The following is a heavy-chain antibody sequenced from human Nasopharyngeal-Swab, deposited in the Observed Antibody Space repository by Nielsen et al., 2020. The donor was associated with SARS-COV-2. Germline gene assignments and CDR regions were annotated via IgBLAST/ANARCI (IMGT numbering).Heavy chain of an antibody. Sequence: GEALKISCAASGFTVSSNYMSWVRQAPGKGLEWVSVIYSGGSTYYADSVKGRFTISRDNSKNTLYLQMSSLRAEDTAVYYCAREPQVGYYYDSSGYYGYWGQGTLVTVSS. CDR3: AREPQVGYYYDSSGYYGY. CDR1: GFTVSSNY. D-gene: IGHD3-22*01. V-gene: IGHV3-53*01. J-gene: IGHJ4*02. CDR2: IYSGGST.